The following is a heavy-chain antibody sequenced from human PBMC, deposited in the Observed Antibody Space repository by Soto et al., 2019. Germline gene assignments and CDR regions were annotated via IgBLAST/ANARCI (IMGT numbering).Heavy chain of an antibody. V-gene: IGHV4-39*01. CDR1: GGSISSSSYY. J-gene: IGHJ4*02. D-gene: IGHD6-19*01. CDR3: ARPPNYAVGAGTDYFDY. CDR2: IYYSGST. Sequence: SETLSLTCTVSGGSISSSSYYWGWIRQPPGKGLEWIGSIYYSGSTYYNPSLKSRVTISVDTSKNQFSLKLSSVTAADTAVYYCARPPNYAVGAGTDYFDYWGQGTLVTVSS.